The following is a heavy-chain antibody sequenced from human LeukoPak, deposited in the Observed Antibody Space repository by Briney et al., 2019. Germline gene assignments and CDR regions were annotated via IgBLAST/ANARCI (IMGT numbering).Heavy chain of an antibody. CDR1: GFTFSSYG. CDR3: AELGITMIGGV. J-gene: IGHJ6*04. CDR2: ISSSGSTI. Sequence: QSGGSLRLPCAASGFTFSSYGMNWVRQAPGKGLEWVSYISSSGSTIYYADSVKGRFTISRDNAKNSLYLQMNSLRAEDTAVYYCAELGITMIGGVWGKGTTVTISS. V-gene: IGHV3-48*04. D-gene: IGHD3-10*02.